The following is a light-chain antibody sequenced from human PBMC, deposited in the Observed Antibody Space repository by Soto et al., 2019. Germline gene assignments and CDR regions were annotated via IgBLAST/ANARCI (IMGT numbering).Light chain of an antibody. J-gene: IGLJ1*01. V-gene: IGLV2-14*01. CDR3: TSDINTRTPYV. CDR2: DVS. Sequence: QSVLGRAAPVAWSAWEPISHSFSCIKKDFGCYNYVSWYQQHPGKAPKLMIYDVSNRPSGVSIRFSGSKSGTTASLTISGLKAEVDANYYSTSDINTRTPYVFRPGTKLPDL. CDR1: KKDFGCYNY.